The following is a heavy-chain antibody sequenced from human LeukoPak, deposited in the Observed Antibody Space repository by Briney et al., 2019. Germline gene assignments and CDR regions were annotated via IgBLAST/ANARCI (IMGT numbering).Heavy chain of an antibody. CDR3: ARSVAYYYDSSGYPYYFDY. J-gene: IGHJ4*02. D-gene: IGHD3-22*01. V-gene: IGHV3-7*01. CDR1: GFTFSSYW. CDR2: IKQDGSEK. Sequence: PGGSLRLSCAASGFTFSSYWMSWVRQAPGKGLEWVANIKQDGSEKYYVDSVKGRFTISRDNAKNSLYLQMSSLRAEDTAVYYCARSVAYYYDSSGYPYYFDYWGQGTLVTVSS.